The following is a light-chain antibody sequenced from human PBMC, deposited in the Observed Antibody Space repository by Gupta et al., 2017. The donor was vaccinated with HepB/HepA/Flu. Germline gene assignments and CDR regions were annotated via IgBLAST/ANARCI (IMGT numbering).Light chain of an antibody. CDR3: KQYKRYSWT. J-gene: IGKJ1*01. Sequence: DIQMTQSPSTLSASVGDRVTITCRASQSISSWLAWYQQKPGKAPKLLIYKASSLESGVPSRFSGSGSGKEFTLTISSLQPDDFATYYCKQYKRYSWTFDQGSKVEIK. CDR1: QSISSW. V-gene: IGKV1-5*03. CDR2: KAS.